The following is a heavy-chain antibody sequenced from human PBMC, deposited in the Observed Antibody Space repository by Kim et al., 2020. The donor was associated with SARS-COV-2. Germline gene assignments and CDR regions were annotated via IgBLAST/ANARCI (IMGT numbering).Heavy chain of an antibody. CDR3: ASEDCSDSTCYY. CDR2: ISTSNYR. CDR1: GFAFSSFN. D-gene: IGHD2-15*01. Sequence: GGSLRLSCSASGFAFSSFNMNWVRQAPGKGLEWVSSISTSNYRFYADSVKGRFTISRDNDQNLLYLQMNSLRAEDTAIYYCASEDCSDSTCYYWGQGALVTVSS. J-gene: IGHJ4*02. V-gene: IGHV3-21*01.